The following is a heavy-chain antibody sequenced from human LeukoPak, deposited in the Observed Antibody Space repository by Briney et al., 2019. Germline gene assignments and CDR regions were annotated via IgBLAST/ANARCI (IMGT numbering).Heavy chain of an antibody. D-gene: IGHD6-19*01. V-gene: IGHV4-30-4*08. CDR2: IYYSGST. CDR1: GGSISSGDYY. CDR3: ARDQMYSTVWDH. Sequence: SETLSLTCTVSGGSISSGDYYWSWIRQPPGKGLEWIGYIYYSGSTSYNPSLKSRVTISVDTSKNQFSLKLRSATVADTAVYYCARDQMYSTVWDHWGQGTLVTVSS. J-gene: IGHJ4*02.